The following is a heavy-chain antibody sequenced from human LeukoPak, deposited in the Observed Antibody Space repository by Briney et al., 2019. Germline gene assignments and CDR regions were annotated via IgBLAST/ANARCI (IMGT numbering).Heavy chain of an antibody. CDR3: ARSPVYYYYYMDV. CDR2: INPNSGGT. Sequence: GASVKVSCKASGYTFTGYYMHWVRQAPGQGLEWMGRINPNSGGTNYAQKFQGRVTMTRDTSISTAYMELSRLRSDDTAVYCCARSPVYYYYYMDVWGKGTTVTVSS. CDR1: GYTFTGYY. J-gene: IGHJ6*03. V-gene: IGHV1-2*06.